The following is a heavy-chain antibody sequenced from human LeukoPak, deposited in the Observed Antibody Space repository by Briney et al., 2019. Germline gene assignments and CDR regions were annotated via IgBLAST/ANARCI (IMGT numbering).Heavy chain of an antibody. Sequence: SETLSLTCTVSGGSISSSSYYWGWVRQPPGKGLEWIGSIYYSGSTYYNPSLKSRVTISVDTSKNQFSLKLSSVTAADTAVYYCARDPASSGPHAFDYWGQGTLVTVSS. CDR3: ARDPASSGPHAFDY. V-gene: IGHV4-39*02. D-gene: IGHD3-22*01. CDR1: GGSISSSSYY. CDR2: IYYSGST. J-gene: IGHJ4*02.